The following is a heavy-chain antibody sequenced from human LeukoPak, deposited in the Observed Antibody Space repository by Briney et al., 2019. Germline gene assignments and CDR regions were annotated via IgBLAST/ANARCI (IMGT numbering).Heavy chain of an antibody. CDR2: IKQDGSEK. CDR1: GFTLSSHG. D-gene: IGHD3-16*01. CDR3: ARGGGLDV. V-gene: IGHV3-7*03. J-gene: IGHJ6*02. Sequence: GGSLRLSCAASGFTLSSHGMHWVRQAPGRGLEWVANIKQDGSEKYYVDSVKGRFTISRDNAKNSLYLQMSNLRAEDTAVYFCARGGGLDVWGQGATVTVSS.